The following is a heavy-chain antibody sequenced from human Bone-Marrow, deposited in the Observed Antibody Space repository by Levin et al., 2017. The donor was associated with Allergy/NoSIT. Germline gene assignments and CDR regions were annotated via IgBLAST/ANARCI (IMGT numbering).Heavy chain of an antibody. V-gene: IGHV3-48*02. CDR3: ARTDY. J-gene: IGHJ4*02. CDR2: ISSSGSSV. CDR1: GFTFNKYS. Sequence: AGGSLRLSCAASGFTFNKYSMNWVRQAPGKGLEWVSYISSSGSSVYYADSVKGRFTISRDNAKKSLYLQMNSLRDEDTAVYYCARTDYWGQGTLVTVSS.